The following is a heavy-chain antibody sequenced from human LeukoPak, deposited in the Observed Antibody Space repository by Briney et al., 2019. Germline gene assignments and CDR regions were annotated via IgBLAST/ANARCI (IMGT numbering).Heavy chain of an antibody. CDR2: ISSSSSYI. CDR1: GFTFSSYS. V-gene: IGHV3-21*01. Sequence: GGSLRLSCAASGFTFSSYSMNWVRQAPGKGLEWVSSISSSSSYIYYADSVKGRFTISRDNAKNSLYLQMNSLRAEDTAVYYCARHGAYDILTGYPDYWGQGTLVTVSS. CDR3: ARHGAYDILTGYPDY. J-gene: IGHJ4*02. D-gene: IGHD3-9*01.